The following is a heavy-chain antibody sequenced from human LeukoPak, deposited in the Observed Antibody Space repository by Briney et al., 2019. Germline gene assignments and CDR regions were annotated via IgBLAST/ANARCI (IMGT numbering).Heavy chain of an antibody. CDR2: IRRKAYGGTT. CDR3: TRPARISMIVGDLGYFHY. Sequence: GGSLRLSCAASGFTFSSYEMNWFRQAPGKGLEWVGFIRRKAYGGTTEYAASVKGRFTISRDDSKSIAYLQMNSLKTEDTAMYYCTRPARISMIVGDLGYFHYWGQGTLVTVSS. CDR1: GFTFSSYE. J-gene: IGHJ4*02. D-gene: IGHD3-22*01. V-gene: IGHV3-49*03.